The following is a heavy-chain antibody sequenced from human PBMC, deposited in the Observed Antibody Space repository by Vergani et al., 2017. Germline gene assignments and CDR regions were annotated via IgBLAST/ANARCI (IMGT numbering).Heavy chain of an antibody. V-gene: IGHV4-59*01. CDR2: IYDSGDT. J-gene: IGHJ3*02. CDR1: GDSMNTYY. D-gene: IGHD1-1*01. Sequence: QVQLQESGPGLVKPSETLSLTCSVSGDSMNTYYWTWIRQPPGKGLEWIGYIYDSGDTKYNPSLKSRVTMSLDTSKNQFSLNLYSVTAADTAVYYCARDLQLEAGPDAFDIWGQGTMVTVSS. CDR3: ARDLQLEAGPDAFDI.